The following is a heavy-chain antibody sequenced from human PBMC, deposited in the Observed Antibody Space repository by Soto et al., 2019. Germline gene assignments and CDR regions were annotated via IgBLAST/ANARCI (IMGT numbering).Heavy chain of an antibody. V-gene: IGHV4-59*01. J-gene: IGHJ5*02. CDR1: GGSISSYY. Sequence: TLSLTCTVSGGSISSYYWSWIRQPPGKGLEWIGYIYYSGSTNYNPSLKSRVTISVDTSKNQFSLKLSSVTAADTAVYYCARIRKSYYYGSGSYYNGRGSSFDPWGQGTLVTVSS. CDR2: IYYSGST. D-gene: IGHD3-10*01. CDR3: ARIRKSYYYGSGSYYNGRGSSFDP.